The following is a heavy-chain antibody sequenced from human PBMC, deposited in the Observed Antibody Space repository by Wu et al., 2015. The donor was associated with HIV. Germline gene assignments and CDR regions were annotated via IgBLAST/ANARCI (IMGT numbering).Heavy chain of an antibody. Sequence: QVQLAQSGPEVKKPGASVKVSCKASGYSFTHYGIAWVRQAPGQGLEWMGWISANNGDTSYAQKFQGRVTVTTDTSTTTSYMELRSLKSDDTAIYYCAREGVDAFHPWGQGTLVTVSS. CDR3: AREGVDAFHP. J-gene: IGHJ5*02. D-gene: IGHD5-12*01. CDR1: GYSFTHYG. V-gene: IGHV1-18*01. CDR2: ISANNGDT.